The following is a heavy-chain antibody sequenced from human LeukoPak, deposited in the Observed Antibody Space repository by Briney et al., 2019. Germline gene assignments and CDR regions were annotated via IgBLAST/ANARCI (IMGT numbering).Heavy chain of an antibody. CDR1: GFTFRTYA. CDR2: VSVDGRNK. D-gene: IGHD3-16*02. V-gene: IGHV3-30*01. J-gene: IGHJ4*02. CDR3: ATLDWCHGVLVACGSSEY. Sequence: PGRSLRLSCATSGFTFRTYAMHWVRQAPGKGLEWLAVVSVDGRNKYYADSAKGRLTISRDNSKSTVYLQMNSLRDEDSAVYYCATLDWCHGVLVACGSSEYWGQGTLVTVSS.